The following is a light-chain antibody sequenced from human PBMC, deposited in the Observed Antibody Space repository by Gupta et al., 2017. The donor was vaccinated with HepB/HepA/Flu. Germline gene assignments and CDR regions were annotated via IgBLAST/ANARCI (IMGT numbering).Light chain of an antibody. CDR1: QIVSSSNDNY. V-gene: IGKV3-20*01. Sequence: DIVFTQSPGTLSLSPGESATLPCRASQIVSSSNDNYLAWYQQKPGQPPRLLISSASTRATGIPDRFSGSGSGTDFTLTISRLEPEDSAVYYCQHHGASPRFTFGPGTKVDIK. CDR2: SAS. CDR3: QHHGASPRFT. J-gene: IGKJ3*01.